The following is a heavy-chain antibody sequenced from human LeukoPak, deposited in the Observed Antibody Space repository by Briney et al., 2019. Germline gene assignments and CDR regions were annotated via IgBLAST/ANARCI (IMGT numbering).Heavy chain of an antibody. CDR1: GGTFTSYA. Sequence: ASVKVSRKASGGTFTSYAISWVRQAPGQGLEWMGGIIPIFGTANYAQKFQGRVTISADESTSTACMELSRLRSEDTAVYYCARVRSMDGVCYDWGQGTLVTVSP. J-gene: IGHJ4*02. V-gene: IGHV1-69*13. CDR2: IIPIFGTA. D-gene: IGHD2-8*01. CDR3: ARVRSMDGVCYD.